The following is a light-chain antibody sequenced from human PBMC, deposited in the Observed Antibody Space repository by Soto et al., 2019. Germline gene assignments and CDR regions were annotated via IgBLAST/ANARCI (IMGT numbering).Light chain of an antibody. Sequence: FFLSHLPAPLFFSPGERAIPSSRPIGSIRPFLAWYQQKPGHAPRPLIYGASNRATGIPARFSGSGSGADFALTISNLKPEDSAVYYCQQRGNWPPYTFGQGTKLEIK. CDR2: GAS. CDR1: GSIRPF. CDR3: QQRGNWPPYT. V-gene: IGKV3-11*01. J-gene: IGKJ2*01.